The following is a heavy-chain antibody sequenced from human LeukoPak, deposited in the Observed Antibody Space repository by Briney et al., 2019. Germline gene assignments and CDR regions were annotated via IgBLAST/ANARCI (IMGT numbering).Heavy chain of an antibody. Sequence: LSLTCTVSGGSISSSSYYWGWIRQAPGKGLEWVSVISNDGNAKYYADSVKGRFTISRDNSQNTLFLQMNSLRPEDTAVYYCARERALSGWTSAHFDYWGQGTLVTVSS. D-gene: IGHD6-19*01. CDR3: ARERALSGWTSAHFDY. J-gene: IGHJ4*02. V-gene: IGHV3-30-3*01. CDR2: ISNDGNAK. CDR1: GGSISSSS.